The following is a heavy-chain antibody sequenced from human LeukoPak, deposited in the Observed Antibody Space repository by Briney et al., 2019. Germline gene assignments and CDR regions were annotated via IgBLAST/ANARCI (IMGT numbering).Heavy chain of an antibody. CDR3: ARGEPDCAGDCPYWYLDL. J-gene: IGHJ2*01. Sequence: GGSLRLSCAASGFTFSTSAMHWVRQAPGRGLEYVSAISSNGGTTYYANSVKGRFTISRDNSKKTVFLQMGSLRTEDMAVYYCARGEPDCAGDCPYWYLDLWGRGTLVTVSS. CDR1: GFTFSTSA. V-gene: IGHV3-64*01. D-gene: IGHD2-21*02. CDR2: ISSNGGTT.